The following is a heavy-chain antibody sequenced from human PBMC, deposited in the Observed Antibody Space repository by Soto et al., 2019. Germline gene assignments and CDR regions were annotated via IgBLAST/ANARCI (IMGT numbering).Heavy chain of an antibody. J-gene: IGHJ6*02. CDR3: ARDLWGYCGTDCYPLDV. Sequence: QVQLQESGPGLVKPSETLSLTCTVSGGSISGYYWSWIRQPPGKGLEWIGYMYNTGSTVYNPSFTSRLTISVDTSKNQFYLKLHSVTAADTAVYYCARDLWGYCGTDCYPLDVWGQGTTVTVSS. D-gene: IGHD2-21*02. CDR1: GGSISGYY. CDR2: MYNTGST. V-gene: IGHV4-59*01.